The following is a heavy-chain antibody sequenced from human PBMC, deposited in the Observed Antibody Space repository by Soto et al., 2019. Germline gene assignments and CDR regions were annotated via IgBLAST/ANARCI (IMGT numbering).Heavy chain of an antibody. D-gene: IGHD3-3*01. J-gene: IGHJ4*02. Sequence: QVQLVQSGAEVKKPGASVKVSCKASGYTFTGYYMHWVRQAPGQGLEWMGWINPNSGGTNYAQKFQGRVTMTRDTASSTAYMELSRLRSDDTAVDYCARLRGGEWLLYDYWGQGTLVTVSS. CDR2: INPNSGGT. V-gene: IGHV1-2*02. CDR1: GYTFTGYY. CDR3: ARLRGGEWLLYDY.